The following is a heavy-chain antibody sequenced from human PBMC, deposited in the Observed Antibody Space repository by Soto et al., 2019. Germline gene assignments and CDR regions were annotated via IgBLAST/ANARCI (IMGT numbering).Heavy chain of an antibody. Sequence: EVQLVESGGGLVKPWGSLRLSCAASGFTFSNAWMNWVRQAPGTGLEWVGRIKSKTDGGTTDYAAPVKGRFTISREDSKNTLYLQMNSLKTEDTAVYYCTTGSYCSGGSCYSYYYYGMDVWGQGTTVTVSS. V-gene: IGHV3-15*07. D-gene: IGHD2-15*01. CDR3: TTGSYCSGGSCYSYYYYGMDV. J-gene: IGHJ6*02. CDR1: GFTFSNAW. CDR2: IKSKTDGGTT.